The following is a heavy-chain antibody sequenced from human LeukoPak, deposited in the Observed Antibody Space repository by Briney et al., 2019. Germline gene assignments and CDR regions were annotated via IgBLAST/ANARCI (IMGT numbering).Heavy chain of an antibody. V-gene: IGHV3-48*01. CDR1: GFTFSSYS. Sequence: GGSLRLSCAASGFTFSSYSMNWVRQAPGKGLEWVSYISSSSSTIYYADSVKGRFTISRDNAKNSLYLQMNSLRAEDTAVYYCARDRRYSGSLNWFDPWGQGTLVTVSS. D-gene: IGHD6-13*01. J-gene: IGHJ5*02. CDR3: ARDRRYSGSLNWFDP. CDR2: ISSSSSTI.